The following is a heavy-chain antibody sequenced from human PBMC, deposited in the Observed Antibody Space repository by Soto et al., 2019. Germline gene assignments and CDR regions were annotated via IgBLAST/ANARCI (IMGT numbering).Heavy chain of an antibody. Sequence: PSETLSLTCTVSGGSISSSSYYWGWIRQPPGKGLEWIGSIYYSGSTYYNPSLKSRVTISVDTSKNQFSLKLSSVTAADTAVYYCARHMGCGLRSTSCYTGSSSGWTKLNWFDPWGQGTLVTVS. CDR1: GGSISSSSYY. CDR2: IYYSGST. V-gene: IGHV4-39*01. J-gene: IGHJ5*02. D-gene: IGHD2-2*02. CDR3: ARHMGCGLRSTSCYTGSSSGWTKLNWFDP.